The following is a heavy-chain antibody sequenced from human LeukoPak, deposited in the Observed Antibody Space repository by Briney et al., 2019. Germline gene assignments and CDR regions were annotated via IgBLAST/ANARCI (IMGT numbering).Heavy chain of an antibody. V-gene: IGHV4-39*07. CDR3: AREMTKLLWFGEAEHYFDY. D-gene: IGHD3-10*01. Sequence: PSETLSLTCTVSGGSISSSSYYWGWIRQPPGKGLEWIGSIYYSGSTYYNPSLKSRVTISVDTSKNQFSLKLSSVTAADTAVYYCAREMTKLLWFGEAEHYFDYWGQGTLVTVS. CDR1: GGSISSSSYY. CDR2: IYYSGST. J-gene: IGHJ4*02.